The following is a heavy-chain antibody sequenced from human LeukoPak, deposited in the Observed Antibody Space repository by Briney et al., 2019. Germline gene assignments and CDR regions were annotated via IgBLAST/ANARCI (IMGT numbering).Heavy chain of an antibody. Sequence: ASVKVSCKASGYTFTGYYMHWVRQAPGQGLEWMGWINPNSGGTNSAQKYQGRVTMTRDTSSSTACMELSRLRSDDTAVYYCARPRTWGPQRADAFDIWGQGTMITVSS. D-gene: IGHD7-27*01. CDR2: INPNSGGT. V-gene: IGHV1-2*02. CDR3: ARPRTWGPQRADAFDI. CDR1: GYTFTGYY. J-gene: IGHJ3*02.